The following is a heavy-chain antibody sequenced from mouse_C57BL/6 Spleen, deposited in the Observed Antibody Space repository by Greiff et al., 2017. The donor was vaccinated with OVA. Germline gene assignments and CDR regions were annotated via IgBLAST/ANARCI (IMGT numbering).Heavy chain of an antibody. CDR1: GYTFTGYW. CDR3: ARRRDLYYDYDLFDY. CDR2: ILPGSGST. V-gene: IGHV1-9*01. Sequence: VQLVESGAELMKPGASVKLSCKATGYTFTGYWIEWVKQRPGHGLEWIGEILPGSGSTNDNEKFKGKATFTADTSSNTAYMQLSSLTTEDSAIYYCARRRDLYYDYDLFDYWGQGTTLTVSS. J-gene: IGHJ2*01. D-gene: IGHD2-4*01.